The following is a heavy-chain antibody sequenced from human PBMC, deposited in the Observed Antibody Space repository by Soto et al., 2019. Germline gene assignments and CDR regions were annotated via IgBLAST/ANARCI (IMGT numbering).Heavy chain of an antibody. CDR2: ISGSGGST. CDR3: AKSRKYSYGPYYFDY. CDR1: GFTFSTHA. D-gene: IGHD5-18*01. V-gene: IGHV3-23*01. Sequence: GGSLRLSCAASGFTFSTHAMSWVRQAPGKGLEWVSAISGSGGSTYYADSVKGRFTISRDNSKNTLYLQMNSLRAEDTAVYYCAKSRKYSYGPYYFDYWGQGTLVTVSS. J-gene: IGHJ4*02.